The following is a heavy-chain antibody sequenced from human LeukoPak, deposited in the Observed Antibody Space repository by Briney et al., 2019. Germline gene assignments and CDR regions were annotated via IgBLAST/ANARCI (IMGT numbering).Heavy chain of an antibody. CDR3: ARDSHMIAVYYFDY. CDR1: GYTFTGYS. V-gene: IGHV1-46*01. CDR2: INPTGGST. J-gene: IGHJ4*02. Sequence: ASVKVSCKASGYTFTGYSMHWVRQAPGQGLEWMGVINPTGGSTSYAQKFQGRVTMTTDMSTSTVYMELSSLRSEDTAVYYCARDSHMIAVYYFDYWGQGTLLTVSS. D-gene: IGHD3-16*01.